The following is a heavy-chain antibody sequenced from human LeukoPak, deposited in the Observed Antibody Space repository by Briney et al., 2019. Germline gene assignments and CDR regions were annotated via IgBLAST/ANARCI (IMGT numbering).Heavy chain of an antibody. CDR3: TREDLCGGNVYRCGGSDS. CDR2: INTYNGNT. Sequence: ASVKVSCKASGYTFTNFAISWVRQAPGEGLEWMGWINTYNGNTDYAQKVQDRVTMTADTSTSTAYMELRSLRSDDTAVYYCTREDLCGGNVYRCGGSDSSGQGTLVTVSS. V-gene: IGHV1-18*01. CDR1: GYTFTNFA. J-gene: IGHJ4*02. D-gene: IGHD4-23*01.